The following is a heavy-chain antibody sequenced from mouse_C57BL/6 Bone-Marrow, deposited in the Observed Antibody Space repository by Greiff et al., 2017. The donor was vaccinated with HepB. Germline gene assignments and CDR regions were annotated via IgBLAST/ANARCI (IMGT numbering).Heavy chain of an antibody. J-gene: IGHJ1*03. CDR1: GYTFTSYT. Sequence: VQLQQSGAELARPGASVKMSCKASGYTFTSYTMHWVKQRPGQGLEWIGYINPSSGYTKYNQKFKDKATLTADKSSSTAYMQLSSLTSEDSAVYYCARDYGSRWYFDVWGTGTTVTVSS. CDR2: INPSSGYT. CDR3: ARDYGSRWYFDV. D-gene: IGHD1-1*01. V-gene: IGHV1-4*01.